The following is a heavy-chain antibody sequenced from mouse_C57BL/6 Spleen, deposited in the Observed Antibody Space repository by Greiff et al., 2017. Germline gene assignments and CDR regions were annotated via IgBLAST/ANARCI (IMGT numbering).Heavy chain of an antibody. J-gene: IGHJ2*01. CDR3: ARGYRNYGYVDY. CDR1: GFTFSSYA. CDR2: ISDGGSYT. Sequence: EVQLVESGGGLVKPGGSLKLSCAASGFTFSSYAMSWVRQTPEKRLEWVATISDGGSYTYYPDNVKGRFTISRDNAKNNLYLQMSHLKSEDTAMYYCARGYRNYGYVDYWGQGTTLTVSS. V-gene: IGHV5-4*01. D-gene: IGHD2-5*01.